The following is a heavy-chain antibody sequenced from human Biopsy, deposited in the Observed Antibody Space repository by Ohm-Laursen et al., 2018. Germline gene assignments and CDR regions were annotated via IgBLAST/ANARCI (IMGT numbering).Heavy chain of an antibody. CDR2: IKQDGSDI. CDR1: GFTFRSYW. Sequence: SLRLSCTASGFTFRSYWMSWVRKAPGKGLERVANIKQDGSDIYYVDSVKGRFTIFRDNAKNSMYLQMDSLRAEDTAVYFCSRGGHSGYEFWYFDLWGRGTLVTVSS. V-gene: IGHV3-7*01. CDR3: SRGGHSGYEFWYFDL. J-gene: IGHJ2*01. D-gene: IGHD5-12*01.